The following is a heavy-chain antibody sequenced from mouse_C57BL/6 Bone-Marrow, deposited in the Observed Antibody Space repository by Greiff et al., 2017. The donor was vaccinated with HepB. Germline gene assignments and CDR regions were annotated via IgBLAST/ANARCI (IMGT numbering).Heavy chain of an antibody. CDR2: INPNNGGT. D-gene: IGHD2-4*01. V-gene: IGHV1-18*01. Sequence: VQLQQSGPELVKPGASVKIPCKASGYTFTDYNMDWVKQSHGKSLEWIGDINPNNGGTIYNQKFKGKATLTVDKSSSTAYMELRSLTSVDTAVYYCARDDYDGAWFAYWGQGTLVTVSA. J-gene: IGHJ3*01. CDR3: ARDDYDGAWFAY. CDR1: GYTFTDYN.